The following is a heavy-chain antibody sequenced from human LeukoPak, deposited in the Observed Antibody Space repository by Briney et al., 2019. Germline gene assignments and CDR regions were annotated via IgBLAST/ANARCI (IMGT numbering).Heavy chain of an antibody. Sequence: GGSLRLSCAASGFTFSSYGMHWVRQAPGKGLGWVAVIWYDGSNKYYADPVKGRFTISRDNSKNTLYLQMNSLRAEDTAVYYCAKDCRDYVWGSYRYFDYWGQGTLVTVSS. CDR2: IWYDGSNK. J-gene: IGHJ4*02. CDR3: AKDCRDYVWGSYRYFDY. CDR1: GFTFSSYG. V-gene: IGHV3-33*06. D-gene: IGHD3-16*02.